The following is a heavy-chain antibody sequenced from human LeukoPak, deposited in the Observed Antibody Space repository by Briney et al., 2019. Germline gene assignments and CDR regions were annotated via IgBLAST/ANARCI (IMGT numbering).Heavy chain of an antibody. CDR2: INPSGGST. J-gene: IGHJ6*03. CDR3: ARDPGSSGWYKNYYYYMDV. V-gene: IGHV1-46*01. Sequence: GASVKVSCKASGYTFTGYYMHWVRQAPGQGLEWMGWINPSGGSTSYAQKFQGRVTMTRDTSTSTVYMELSSLRSEDTAVYYCARDPGSSGWYKNYYYYMDVWGKGTTVTISS. D-gene: IGHD6-19*01. CDR1: GYTFTGYY.